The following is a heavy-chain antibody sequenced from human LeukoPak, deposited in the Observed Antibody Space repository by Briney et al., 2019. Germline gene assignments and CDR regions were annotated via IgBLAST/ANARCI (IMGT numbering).Heavy chain of an antibody. D-gene: IGHD3-10*01. CDR2: IYYSGSN. Sequence: NSSETLSLTCTVSGGSISSYYWSWIRQPPGKGLEWIGYIYYSGSNNYNPSLKSRVTISVDTSKNQFSLKLSSVTAADTAVYYCAREGYYGSGSMGLFDYWGQGTLVTVSS. V-gene: IGHV4-59*01. CDR1: GGSISSYY. CDR3: AREGYYGSGSMGLFDY. J-gene: IGHJ4*02.